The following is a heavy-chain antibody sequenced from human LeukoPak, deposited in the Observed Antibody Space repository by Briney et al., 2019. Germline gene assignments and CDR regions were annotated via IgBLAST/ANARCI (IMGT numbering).Heavy chain of an antibody. CDR3: ARSKRKTDSRLVASAGDF. J-gene: IGHJ4*02. V-gene: IGHV3-30*03. D-gene: IGHD6-13*01. Sequence: PGRSLRLSCAASGFTFSSYGMHWVRQAPGKGLEWVAVISYDGSNKYYADSVKGRFTLSRDNANNSLYLQMNSLRAEDTAVYYCARSKRKTDSRLVASAGDFWGQGTLVTVSS. CDR2: ISYDGSNK. CDR1: GFTFSSYG.